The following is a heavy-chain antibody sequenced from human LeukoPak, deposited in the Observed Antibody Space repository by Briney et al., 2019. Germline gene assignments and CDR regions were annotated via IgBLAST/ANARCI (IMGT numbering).Heavy chain of an antibody. Sequence: PSETLSLTCAVYGGSFSGYYWSWIRQPPGKGLEWIGEINHSGSTNYNPSLKSRVTISVDTSKNQFSLKLSSVTAADTAVYYCARHARYGSVSYWGQGTLVAVSS. CDR1: GGSFSGYY. V-gene: IGHV4-34*01. D-gene: IGHD3-10*01. CDR2: INHSGST. CDR3: ARHARYGSVSY. J-gene: IGHJ4*02.